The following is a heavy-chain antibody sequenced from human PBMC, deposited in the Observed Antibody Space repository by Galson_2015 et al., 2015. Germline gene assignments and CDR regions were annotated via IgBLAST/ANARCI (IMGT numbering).Heavy chain of an antibody. V-gene: IGHV1-46*01. CDR3: ARDLGGSYYGSESEEYFQH. CDR1: GYTFTSYY. CDR2: INPSGGST. J-gene: IGHJ1*01. D-gene: IGHD1-26*01. Sequence: SVKVSCKASGYTFTSYYMHWVRQAPGQGLEWMGIINPSGGSTSYAQKFQGRVTMTRDTSTSTVYMELSSLRSEDTAVYYCARDLGGSYYGSESEEYFQHWGQGTLVTVSS.